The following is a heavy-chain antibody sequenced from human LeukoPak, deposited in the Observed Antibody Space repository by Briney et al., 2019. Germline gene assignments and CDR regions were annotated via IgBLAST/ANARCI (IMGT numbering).Heavy chain of an antibody. CDR3: ARGGDYGDY. CDR1: GGSFSGYY. CDR2: INHSGST. D-gene: IGHD4-17*01. Sequence: PSETLSLTCAVYGGSFSGYYWSWIRQPPGKGLEWIGEINHSGSTNYNPSLKSRVTISVDTSKNQFSLKLSSVTVADTAVYYCARGGDYGDYWGQGTLVTVSS. J-gene: IGHJ4*02. V-gene: IGHV4-34*01.